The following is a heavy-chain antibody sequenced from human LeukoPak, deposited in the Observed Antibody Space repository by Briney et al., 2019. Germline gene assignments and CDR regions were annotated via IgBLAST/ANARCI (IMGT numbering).Heavy chain of an antibody. V-gene: IGHV3-33*01. D-gene: IGHD2-15*01. J-gene: IGHJ4*02. CDR3: ARDQAYCSGGSCYPPPYYFDY. CDR2: IWYDGSNK. CDR1: GFTFSSYG. Sequence: GGSLRLSCAASGFTFSSYGMHWVRQAPGKGLEWVAVIWYDGSNKYYADSAKGRFTISRDNSKNTLYLQMNSLRAEDTAVYYCARDQAYCSGGSCYPPPYYFDYWGQGTLVTVSS.